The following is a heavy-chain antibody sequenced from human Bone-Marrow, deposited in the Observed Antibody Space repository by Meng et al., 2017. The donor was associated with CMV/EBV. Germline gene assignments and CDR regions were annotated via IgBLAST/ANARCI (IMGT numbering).Heavy chain of an antibody. Sequence: GESLMISCAASGFTFSSYVMHWVRQAPGKGLEWVAFIRYDGSNKYYADSVKGRFTISRDNSKNTLYLQMNSLRAEDTAVYYCTTRLVVLTVTTSVTRSTKYGMDVWGQGTTVTVSS. J-gene: IGHJ6*02. CDR1: GFTFSSYV. D-gene: IGHD4-17*01. CDR2: IRYDGSNK. CDR3: TTRLVVLTVTTSVTRSTKYGMDV. V-gene: IGHV3-30*02.